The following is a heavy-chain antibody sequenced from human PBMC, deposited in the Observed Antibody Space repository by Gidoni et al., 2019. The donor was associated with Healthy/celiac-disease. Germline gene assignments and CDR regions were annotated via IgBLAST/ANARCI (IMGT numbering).Heavy chain of an antibody. J-gene: IGHJ4*02. CDR3: ARHEGPDPFGDYNDY. CDR2: IYYSGGT. CDR1: GGSISSRSYY. D-gene: IGHD3-3*01. V-gene: IGHV4-39*01. Sequence: QLQLQESGPGLVKPSETLSLTCTVSGGSISSRSYYWGWIRQPQGKWLEWIGSIYYSGGTYYSPSLKSRVTISVDTSKNQFSLKLSAVPAADTAVYYCARHEGPDPFGDYNDYWGQGTLVTVSS.